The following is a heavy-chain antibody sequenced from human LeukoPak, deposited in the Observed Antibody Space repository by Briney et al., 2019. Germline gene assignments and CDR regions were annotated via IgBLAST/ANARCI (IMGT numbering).Heavy chain of an antibody. D-gene: IGHD2-21*01. CDR1: GFTFSSYG. J-gene: IGHJ3*02. V-gene: IGHV3-30*18. CDR3: AKGRTIWWWFDASAI. Sequence: GGSLRLSCAASGFTFSSYGMHWVRQAPGKGLEWVAVISHDGGRPSYADSVKGRFTISRDNSKNTLYLQMSSLGPEDTAVYYCAKGRTIWWWFDASAIRGQGTMVTVSS. CDR2: ISHDGGRP.